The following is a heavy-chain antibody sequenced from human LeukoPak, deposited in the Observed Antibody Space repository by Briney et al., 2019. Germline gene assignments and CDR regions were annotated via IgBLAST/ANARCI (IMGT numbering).Heavy chain of an antibody. V-gene: IGHV3-21*01. CDR3: ASGVIIATAGSLDY. Sequence: GGSLRLSCSASGFTLRRFSMKLVRPAPGEGVEWGSGIGSGSRYKNYVDSVRGRFTISRDNAKNSLYLQMNSLRAEDTAVYFCASGVIIATAGSLDYWGQGTLVTVSS. CDR1: GFTLRRFS. CDR2: IGSGSRYK. D-gene: IGHD6-13*01. J-gene: IGHJ4*02.